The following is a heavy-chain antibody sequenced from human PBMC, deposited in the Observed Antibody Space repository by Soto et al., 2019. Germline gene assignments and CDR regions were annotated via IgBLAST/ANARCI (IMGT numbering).Heavy chain of an antibody. CDR1: GFSLSTSGMC. V-gene: IGHV2-70*01. CDR2: IDWDDDK. D-gene: IGHD3-9*01. J-gene: IGHJ4*02. CDR3: ARIRYRNYDILTGYDY. Sequence: GPTLVNPTQTLTLTCTFSGFSLSTSGMCVSWIRQPPGKALEWLALIDWDDDKYYSTSLKTRLTISKDTSKNQVVLTMTNMDPVDTATYYCARIRYRNYDILTGYDYWGQGTLVTVSS.